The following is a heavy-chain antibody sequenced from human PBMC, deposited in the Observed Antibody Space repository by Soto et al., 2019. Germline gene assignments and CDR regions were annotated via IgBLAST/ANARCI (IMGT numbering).Heavy chain of an antibody. CDR1: GFTFSSYA. J-gene: IGHJ4*02. CDR3: AKGHNYYDSSGYSYYFDY. CDR2: ISGSGGST. D-gene: IGHD3-22*01. V-gene: IGHV3-23*01. Sequence: GGSLRLSCAASGFTFSSYAMSWVRQAPGKGLEWVSAISGSGGSTYYADSVKGRFTISRDNSKNTLYLQMNSLRAEDTAVYYCAKGHNYYDSSGYSYYFDYWGQGTLVTVSS.